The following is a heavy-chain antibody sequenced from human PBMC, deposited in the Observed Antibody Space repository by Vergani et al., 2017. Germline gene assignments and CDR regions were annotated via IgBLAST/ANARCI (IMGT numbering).Heavy chain of an antibody. D-gene: IGHD2-2*01. J-gene: IGHJ6*03. Sequence: QVQLVQSGAEVKKPGASVKVSCKASGYTFTSYGISWVRQAPGQGLEWMGWISAYNGNTNYAQKLQGRVTMTTDTSTSTAYMELRSLRSDDTAVYYCVRIIVVVPAHQPRSPYYYYMDVWGKGTTVTVSS. CDR3: VRIIVVVPAHQPRSPYYYYMDV. CDR1: GYTFTSYG. V-gene: IGHV1-18*01. CDR2: ISAYNGNT.